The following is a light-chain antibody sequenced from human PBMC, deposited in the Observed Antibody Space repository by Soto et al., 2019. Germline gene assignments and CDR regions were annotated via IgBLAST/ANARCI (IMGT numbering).Light chain of an antibody. CDR2: WAS. CDR1: QRVLYSSNNKND. Sequence: DIVMTQSPDSLALSLGERATINCKSSQRVLYSSNNKNDLAWYQQKPGQPPKLLIYWASTRESGVTDLFSVSGSETDLALYISSLQAEDVAVYYCQQYYSTPPTFGQGTKLEIK. CDR3: QQYYSTPPT. V-gene: IGKV4-1*01. J-gene: IGKJ2*01.